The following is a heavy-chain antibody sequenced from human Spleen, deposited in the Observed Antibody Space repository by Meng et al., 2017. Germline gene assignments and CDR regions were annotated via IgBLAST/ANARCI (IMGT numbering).Heavy chain of an antibody. V-gene: IGHV3-20*04. CDR3: ARDGGISVAGTFGL. CDR2: ISWNGGHK. J-gene: IGHJ4*02. CDR1: GFSFSWYW. D-gene: IGHD6-19*01. Sequence: GGSLRLSCAASGFSFSWYWMTWVRQAPGKGLEWVSGISWNGGHKGYAESVRGRFAVSRDNAKNSLYLQMDSLRAEDTALYYCARDGGISVAGTFGLWGQGTLVTVSS.